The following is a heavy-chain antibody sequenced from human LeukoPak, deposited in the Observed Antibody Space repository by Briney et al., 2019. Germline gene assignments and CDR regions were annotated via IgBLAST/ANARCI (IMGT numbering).Heavy chain of an antibody. CDR3: TTSRLLPAAIHFYYYYFMDV. Sequence: PSETLSLTCAVHGGLVSGYSWSWIRQSPGKGLEWIGEINHSGSTNYNPSLKSRVTIAADTSKKEFSLKLTSVTAADTAVYYCTTSRLLPAAIHFYYYYFMDVWGTGTTVTVSS. J-gene: IGHJ6*03. CDR1: GGLVSGYS. V-gene: IGHV4-34*01. D-gene: IGHD2-21*02. CDR2: INHSGST.